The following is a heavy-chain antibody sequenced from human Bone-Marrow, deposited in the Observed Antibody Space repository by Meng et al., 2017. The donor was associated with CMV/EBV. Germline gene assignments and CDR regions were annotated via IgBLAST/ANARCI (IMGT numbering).Heavy chain of an antibody. CDR1: GGTYSSYA. CDR3: ARYLLMAYQGNYYYYGMDG. CDR2: IIPIFGTA. D-gene: IGHD2-2*01. V-gene: IGHV1-69*05. J-gene: IGHJ6*02. Sequence: SVKVSCKASGGTYSSYAISWVRQAPGQGLEWMGGIIPIFGTANYAQKFQGRVTITTDESTSTAYMELSSLRSEDTAVYYCARYLLMAYQGNYYYYGMDGWGQGTTVTVSS.